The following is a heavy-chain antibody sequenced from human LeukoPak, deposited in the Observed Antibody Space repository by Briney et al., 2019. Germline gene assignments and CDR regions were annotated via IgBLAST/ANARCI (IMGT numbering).Heavy chain of an antibody. CDR3: ARYSYDILTGYPKGWFDP. CDR1: GSSMSSDYY. D-gene: IGHD3-9*01. J-gene: IGHJ5*02. CDR2: IYYSGST. Sequence: SETLSLTCTVSGSSMSSDYYWGWIRQPPGKGLEWIGYIYYSGSTNYNPSLKSRVTISVDTSKNQFSLKLSSVTAADTAVYYCARYSYDILTGYPKGWFDPWGQGTLVTVSS. V-gene: IGHV4-61*01.